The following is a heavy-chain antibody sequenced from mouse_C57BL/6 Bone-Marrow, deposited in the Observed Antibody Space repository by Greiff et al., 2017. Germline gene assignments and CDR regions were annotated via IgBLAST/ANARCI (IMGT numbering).Heavy chain of an antibody. J-gene: IGHJ4*01. Sequence: QVQLQQSGPGLVGPSQSLSITCTVSGFSLTSYGVSWVRQPPGKGLEWLGVIWGDGSTHYHSALISRLSISKDNSKSQVFLKLNSLQTDDTATYYCAKKGIYYDYDAFYYYAMDYWGQGTSVTVSS. V-gene: IGHV2-3*01. CDR2: IWGDGST. CDR1: GFSLTSYG. CDR3: AKKGIYYDYDAFYYYAMDY. D-gene: IGHD2-4*01.